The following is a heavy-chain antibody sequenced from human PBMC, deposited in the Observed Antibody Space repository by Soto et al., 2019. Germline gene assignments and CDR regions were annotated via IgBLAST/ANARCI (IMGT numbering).Heavy chain of an antibody. J-gene: IGHJ4*02. CDR2: IGADGVST. CDR1: GFIISTCA. D-gene: IGHD2-2*01. V-gene: IGHV3-23*01. Sequence: LRLSCAASGFIISTCAMSWVRQAPGKGLEWVSAIGADGVSTYYADSVRGRFTISRDISSNTLYLQMSSLGAEDTAVYYCVKRADQCSSASCQETSRKYFDYWGQGTLVTVSS. CDR3: VKRADQCSSASCQETSRKYFDY.